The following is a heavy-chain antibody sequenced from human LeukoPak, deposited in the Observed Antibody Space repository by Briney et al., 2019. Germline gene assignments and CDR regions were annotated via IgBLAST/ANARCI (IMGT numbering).Heavy chain of an antibody. CDR1: GFTFSSYG. CDR2: ISYDGSNK. CDR3: ARGFGGVSGL. D-gene: IGHD2-8*02. V-gene: IGHV3-30*03. J-gene: IGHJ4*02. Sequence: PGGSLRLSCAASGFTFSSYGMHWVRQAPGKGLEWVAVISYDGSNKYYADSVKGRFTISRDNAKNSLYLQMNSLRAEDTAVYFCARGFGGVSGLWGQGTLVTVSS.